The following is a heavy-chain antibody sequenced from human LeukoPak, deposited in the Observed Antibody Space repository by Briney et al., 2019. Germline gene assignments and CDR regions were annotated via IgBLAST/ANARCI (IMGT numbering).Heavy chain of an antibody. CDR1: GGSFSGYY. V-gene: IGHV4-34*01. CDR2: INHSGST. D-gene: IGHD6-13*01. Sequence: SETLSLTCAVYGGSFSGYYWSWIRQPPGKGLEWIGEINHSGSTNYNPSLKSRVTISVDTSKNQFSLKLSSVTAADTAVYYCARRRYTGYSSSWYTNDYWGQGTLVTVSS. CDR3: ARRRYTGYSSSWYTNDY. J-gene: IGHJ4*02.